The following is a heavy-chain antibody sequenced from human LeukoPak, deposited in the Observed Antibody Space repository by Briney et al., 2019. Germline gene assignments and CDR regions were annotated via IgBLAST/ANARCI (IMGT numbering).Heavy chain of an antibody. Sequence: GGSLRLSCAASGFTFSSNWMSWVRQAPGKGLEWVANIRQDGSDKYYMDSVKGRFTISRDNAKNSLSLQMNSLRAEDTAVYYCARADCSGSTCYLRRSWFDPWGQGTLVTVSS. CDR3: ARADCSGSTCYLRRSWFDP. CDR1: GFTFSSNW. D-gene: IGHD2-2*01. CDR2: IRQDGSDK. V-gene: IGHV3-7*01. J-gene: IGHJ5*02.